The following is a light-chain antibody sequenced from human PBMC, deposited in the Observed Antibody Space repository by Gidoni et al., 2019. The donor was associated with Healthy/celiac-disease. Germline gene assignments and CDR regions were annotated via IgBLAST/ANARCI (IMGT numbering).Light chain of an antibody. CDR1: QSISSW. V-gene: IGKV1-5*01. Sequence: DIQMTQSPSTLSASVGDRVTITCRASQSISSWLAWYQQKPGKAPKLLIYDASSLESGVPSRFRGSGSGTEFTLTIRSLQPDDFATYYCQQYNSYSTFGQGTKVEIK. CDR2: DAS. CDR3: QQYNSYST. J-gene: IGKJ1*01.